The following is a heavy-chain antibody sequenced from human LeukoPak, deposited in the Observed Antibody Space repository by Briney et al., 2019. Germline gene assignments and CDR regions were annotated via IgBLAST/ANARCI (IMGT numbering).Heavy chain of an antibody. CDR1: GYSISSGYY. Sequence: SETLSLTCTVSGYSISSGYYWGWIRQPPGRGLEWIGSIYHSGSTHYNPSLKSRVTISVDTSKNQFSLKLSSVTAADTAVYYCARDYGGRLNWFDPWGQGTLVTVSS. CDR3: ARDYGGRLNWFDP. J-gene: IGHJ5*02. D-gene: IGHD4-23*01. V-gene: IGHV4-38-2*02. CDR2: IYHSGST.